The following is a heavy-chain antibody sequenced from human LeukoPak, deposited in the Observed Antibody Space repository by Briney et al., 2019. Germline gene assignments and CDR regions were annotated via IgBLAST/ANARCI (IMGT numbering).Heavy chain of an antibody. D-gene: IGHD6-13*01. CDR1: GYTFTGCY. Sequence: ASVMVYCKASGYTFTGCYMHWVRQAPGQGLEWMRWINSNSGGTNYAQKFQGWVTMTRDTSISTAYMELSRLRSDDTAVYYCARGIAAARGWFDPWGQGTLVTVSS. J-gene: IGHJ5*02. CDR3: ARGIAAARGWFDP. CDR2: INSNSGGT. V-gene: IGHV1-2*04.